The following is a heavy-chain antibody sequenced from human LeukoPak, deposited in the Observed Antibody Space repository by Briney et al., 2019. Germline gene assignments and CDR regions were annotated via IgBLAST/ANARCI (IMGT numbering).Heavy chain of an antibody. CDR2: IYYSGST. CDR1: GGSFSGYY. Sequence: PSETLSLTCAVYGGSFSGYYWSWIRQPPGKGLEWIGYIYYSGSTNYNPSLKSRVTISVDTSKNQFSLKLSSVTAADTAVYYCARGRVDIVATAWFDPWGQGTLVTVSS. J-gene: IGHJ5*02. D-gene: IGHD5-12*01. V-gene: IGHV4-59*08. CDR3: ARGRVDIVATAWFDP.